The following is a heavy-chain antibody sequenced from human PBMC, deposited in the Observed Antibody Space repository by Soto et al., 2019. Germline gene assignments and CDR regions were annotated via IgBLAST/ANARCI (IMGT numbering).Heavy chain of an antibody. J-gene: IGHJ4*02. CDR2: IYPGDSDT. Sequence: PVESLSISCKVSGDSFTSYWIGWVLQMPGKGLECMGIIYPGDSDTRYSPSFQCQVTISADKSISTAYLQWSSLKASDTAMYYCARQPVNYYDSSGYYQPIDYWGQGTLVTVSS. CDR3: ARQPVNYYDSSGYYQPIDY. CDR1: GDSFTSYW. D-gene: IGHD3-22*01. V-gene: IGHV5-51*01.